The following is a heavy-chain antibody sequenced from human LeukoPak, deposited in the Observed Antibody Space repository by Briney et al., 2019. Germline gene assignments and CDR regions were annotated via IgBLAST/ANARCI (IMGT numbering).Heavy chain of an antibody. Sequence: PSETPSLTCTVSGGSISSYYWSWIRQPPGKGLEWIGYIYYSGSTNYNPSLKSRVTISVDTSKNQFSLKLSSVTAADTAVYYCARHLQLWSILDYWGQGTLVTVSS. CDR3: ARHLQLWSILDY. CDR2: IYYSGST. CDR1: GGSISSYY. V-gene: IGHV4-59*08. J-gene: IGHJ4*02. D-gene: IGHD5-18*01.